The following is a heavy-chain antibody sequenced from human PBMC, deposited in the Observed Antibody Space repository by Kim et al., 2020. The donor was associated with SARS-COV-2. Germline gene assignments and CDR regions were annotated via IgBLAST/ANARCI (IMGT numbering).Heavy chain of an antibody. V-gene: IGHV1-18*04. J-gene: IGHJ5*02. CDR2: IRPSDGAT. CDR1: GYTFTYYS. D-gene: IGHD3-9*01. CDR3: ARNPLDDRNWFDP. Sequence: ASVKVSCRASGYTFTYYSINWVRQAPGQGLEWMAWIRPSDGATEYAQDFQDRVTMTTDTSTSTVYMEMSSLSPGDTAVYYCARNPLDDRNWFDPWDQGTL.